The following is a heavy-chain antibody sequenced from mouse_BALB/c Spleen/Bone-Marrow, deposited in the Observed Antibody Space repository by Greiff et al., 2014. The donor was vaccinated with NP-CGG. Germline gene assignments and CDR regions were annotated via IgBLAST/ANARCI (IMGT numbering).Heavy chain of an antibody. V-gene: IGHV5-4*02. CDR1: GFTLSDYY. CDR3: ARSGERYGAMDY. D-gene: IGHD2-10*02. Sequence: EVKLMESGGGLVKPGGSLKLSCAASGFTLSDYYMYWVRQTPEKRLEWVATISDGGGYTYYPDSVWGRFTISRDNAKNNLYLQMSSLKSEDTAMYYCARSGERYGAMDYWGQGTSVNVFS. CDR2: ISDGGGYT. J-gene: IGHJ4*01.